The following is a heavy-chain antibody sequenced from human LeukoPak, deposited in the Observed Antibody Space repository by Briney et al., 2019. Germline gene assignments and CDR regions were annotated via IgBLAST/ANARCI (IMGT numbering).Heavy chain of an antibody. D-gene: IGHD2-15*01. Sequence: SETLSLTCALYGGSFSGYYWSWIRQPPGKGLEWIGEISHSGSTNYNPSLKSRVTISVDTSKNQFSLKLSSVTAADTAVYYCARGGSRIVVVVAARKPHYFDYWGQGTLVTVSS. CDR3: ARGGSRIVVVVAARKPHYFDY. V-gene: IGHV4-34*01. J-gene: IGHJ4*02. CDR2: ISHSGST. CDR1: GGSFSGYY.